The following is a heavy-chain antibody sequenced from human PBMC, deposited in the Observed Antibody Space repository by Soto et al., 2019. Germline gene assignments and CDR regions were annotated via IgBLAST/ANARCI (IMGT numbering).Heavy chain of an antibody. CDR2: INHSGST. CDR3: ARGSQWLVQGDNWLDP. Sequence: PSETLSLTCAVYGGSFSGYYWSWIRQPPGKGLEWIGEINHSGSTNYNPSLKSRVTISVDTSKNQFSLKLSSVTAADTAVYYCARGSQWLVQGDNWLDPWGQGTLVTVSS. J-gene: IGHJ5*02. D-gene: IGHD6-19*01. V-gene: IGHV4-34*01. CDR1: GGSFSGYY.